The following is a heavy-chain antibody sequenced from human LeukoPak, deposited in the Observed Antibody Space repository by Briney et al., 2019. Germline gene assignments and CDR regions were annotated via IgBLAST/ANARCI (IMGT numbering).Heavy chain of an antibody. CDR1: GYTFTSYD. V-gene: IGHV1-8*01. D-gene: IGHD2-2*01. CDR2: MNPNSGNT. J-gene: IGHJ6*02. Sequence: ASVKVSCKASGYTFTSYDINWVRQATGQGLEWMGWMNPNSGNTGYAQKFQGRVTMTRNTSISTAYMELSSLRSEDTAVYYYARRGSTRGYYYYGMDVWGQGTTVTVSS. CDR3: ARRGSTRGYYYYGMDV.